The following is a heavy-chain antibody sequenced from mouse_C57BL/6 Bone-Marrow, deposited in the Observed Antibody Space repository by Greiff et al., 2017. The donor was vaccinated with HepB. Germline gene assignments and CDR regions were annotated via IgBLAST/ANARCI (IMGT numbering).Heavy chain of an antibody. CDR3: ARNLYYYGSRREYFDV. D-gene: IGHD1-1*01. V-gene: IGHV2-2*01. CDR2: IWSGGST. Sequence: VMLVESGPGLVQPSQSLSITCTVSGFSLTSYGVHWVRQSPGKGLEWLGVIWSGGSTDYNAAFISRLSISKDNSKSQVFFKMNRLQADDTAIYYCARNLYYYGSRREYFDVWGTGTTVTVSS. CDR1: GFSLTSYG. J-gene: IGHJ1*03.